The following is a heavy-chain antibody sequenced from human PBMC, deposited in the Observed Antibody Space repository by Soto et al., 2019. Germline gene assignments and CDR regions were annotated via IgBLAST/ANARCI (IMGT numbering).Heavy chain of an antibody. CDR1: GFTFSTHA. Sequence: QVQLVESGGGVVQPGRSLRLSCAASGFTFSTHAMHWVSQAPGKGLECVAIVSFDGTNKYHADSVTGRFTISRDNSKNTLYLQMSGLTPEDTAVYYCARDQTGITTAGGGRIDHWGQGTLVTVSS. D-gene: IGHD6-13*01. CDR2: VSFDGTNK. V-gene: IGHV3-30-3*01. CDR3: ARDQTGITTAGGGRIDH. J-gene: IGHJ4*02.